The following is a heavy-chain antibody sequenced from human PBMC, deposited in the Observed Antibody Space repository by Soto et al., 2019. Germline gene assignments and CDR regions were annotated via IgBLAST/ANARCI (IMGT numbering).Heavy chain of an antibody. CDR2: ISGSGGST. CDR1: GFTFSSYA. Sequence: PGGSLRLSCAASGFTFSSYAMSWVRQAPGKGLEWVSAISGSGGSTYYADSVKGRFTISRDNSKNTLYLQMNSLRAEDTAVYYCAKAQKRRITIFGVVIPYGMDVWGRGTTVTVSS. J-gene: IGHJ6*02. CDR3: AKAQKRRITIFGVVIPYGMDV. D-gene: IGHD3-3*01. V-gene: IGHV3-23*01.